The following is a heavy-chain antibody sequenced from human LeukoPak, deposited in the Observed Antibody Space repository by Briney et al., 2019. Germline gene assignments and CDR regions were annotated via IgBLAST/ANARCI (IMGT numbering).Heavy chain of an antibody. D-gene: IGHD5-12*01. CDR1: GGPISSYY. CDR3: AGGSVSGYDYHAFDI. V-gene: IGHV4-59*01. Sequence: SETLSLTCTVSGGPISSYYWSWLRQPPGKGLEWLGYIFYSGSTNYNPSLKSRVTISVDTSKSQFSLNLRSVTAADTAVYYCAGGSVSGYDYHAFDIWGQGTMVTVSS. J-gene: IGHJ3*02. CDR2: IFYSGST.